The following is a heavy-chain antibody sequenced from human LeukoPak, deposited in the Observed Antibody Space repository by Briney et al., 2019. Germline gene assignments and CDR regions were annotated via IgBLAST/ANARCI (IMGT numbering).Heavy chain of an antibody. CDR3: ASGSSGYDP. J-gene: IGHJ5*02. CDR1: GGSISNYC. CDR2: IYSSGTT. V-gene: IGHV4-4*07. Sequence: SETLSLTCIVSGGSISNYCWSWIRQPAGKGLEWIGRIYSSGTTIYNPSLKSRVTMSVDTSKNQFSLKLSSVTAADTAVYFCASGSSGYDPWGQGTLVTVSS. D-gene: IGHD5-12*01.